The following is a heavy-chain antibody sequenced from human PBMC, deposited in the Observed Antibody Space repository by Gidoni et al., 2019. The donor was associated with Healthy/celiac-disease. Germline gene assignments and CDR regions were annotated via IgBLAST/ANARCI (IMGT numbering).Heavy chain of an antibody. J-gene: IGHJ4*02. CDR3: ARASIVGATNPDFDY. Sequence: QVTLRESGPALVKPTQTLTLTCTFSGFSLSTSGMCVSWIRQPPGKALEWLALIDWDDDKYYSTSLKTRLTISKDTSKNQVVLTMTNMDPVDTATYYCARASIVGATNPDFDYWGQGTLVTVSS. CDR2: IDWDDDK. V-gene: IGHV2-70*01. D-gene: IGHD1-26*01. CDR1: GFSLSTSGMC.